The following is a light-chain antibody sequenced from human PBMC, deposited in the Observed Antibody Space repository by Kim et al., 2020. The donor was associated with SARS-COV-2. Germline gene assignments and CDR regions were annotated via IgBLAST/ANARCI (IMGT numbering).Light chain of an antibody. CDR3: CSYAASYTRV. Sequence: QSALTQPRSVSGSPGQSVTISCTGTSSDVGGYNYVSWYQQHPGKAPKVLIYDVTKRPSGVPDRFSGSKSGNTASLTISGLQAEDEADYYCCSYAASYTRVFGVGPQLPVL. V-gene: IGLV2-11*01. J-gene: IGLJ3*02. CDR2: DVT. CDR1: SSDVGGYNY.